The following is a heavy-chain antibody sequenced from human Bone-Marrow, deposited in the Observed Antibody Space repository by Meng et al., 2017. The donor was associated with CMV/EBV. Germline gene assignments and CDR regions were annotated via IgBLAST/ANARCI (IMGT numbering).Heavy chain of an antibody. V-gene: IGHV3-30*18. CDR1: FSSFV. D-gene: IGHD2-8*02. CDR3: AKYYCSGGACYWIGYYFDY. J-gene: IGHJ4*02. CDR2: ISYDGSDK. Sequence: FSSFVLPWVRPAPGKGLEWVAVISYDGSDKYYADSVKGRFTISRDNSKDTLYLQMNSLRAEDTAVYYCAKYYCSGGACYWIGYYFDYWGQGTLVTVSS.